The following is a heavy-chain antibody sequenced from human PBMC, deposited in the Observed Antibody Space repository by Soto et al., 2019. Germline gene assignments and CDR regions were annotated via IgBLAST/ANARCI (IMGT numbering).Heavy chain of an antibody. V-gene: IGHV5-51*01. D-gene: IGHD6-13*01. Sequence: GESLKISDKRSGYSFTSYWSGWARQMPGKGLEWMGIIYPGDSDTRYSPSFQGQVTISADKSISTAYLQWSSLKASDTAMYYCAKTAAGGKNYYGMDVWGQGTTVTVSS. CDR1: GYSFTSYW. CDR2: IYPGDSDT. J-gene: IGHJ6*02. CDR3: AKTAAGGKNYYGMDV.